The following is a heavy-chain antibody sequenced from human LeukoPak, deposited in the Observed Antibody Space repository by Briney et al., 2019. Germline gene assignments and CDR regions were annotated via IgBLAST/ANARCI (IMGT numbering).Heavy chain of an antibody. D-gene: IGHD3-22*01. J-gene: IGHJ6*02. Sequence: GGSLRLSCGASGFTVSSNYMSWVRQARGKGLEWVSVIYSGGSTYYADSVKGRFTISRDNSKNTLYLQMNSLRAEDTAVYYCARENYDPTHNYYYGMDVWGQGTTVTVSS. V-gene: IGHV3-53*01. CDR2: IYSGGST. CDR1: GFTVSSNY. CDR3: ARENYDPTHNYYYGMDV.